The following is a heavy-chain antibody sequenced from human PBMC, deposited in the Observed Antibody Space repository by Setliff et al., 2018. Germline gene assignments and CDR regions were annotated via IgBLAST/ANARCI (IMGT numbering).Heavy chain of an antibody. Sequence: PGGSLRLSCAASGFTFSSYEMNWVRQAPGQGLEWISYISSSGTTIYYADSVKGRFTISRDNAKNSLYLQMNSLRAEDTAVYYCARDYGDYARGYYYGMDVWGQGTTVTVSS. J-gene: IGHJ6*02. CDR1: GFTFSSYE. V-gene: IGHV3-48*03. CDR3: ARDYGDYARGYYYGMDV. CDR2: ISSSGTTI. D-gene: IGHD4-17*01.